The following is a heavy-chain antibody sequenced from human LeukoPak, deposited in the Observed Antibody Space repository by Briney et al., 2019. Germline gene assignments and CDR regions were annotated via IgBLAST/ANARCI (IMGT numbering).Heavy chain of an antibody. CDR2: IYPGDSDT. J-gene: IGHJ6*02. D-gene: IGHD2-21*02. CDR3: ARHRVVTASNYYYYGMDV. Sequence: GESLKISCKGSGYSFTSYWIGWVRQMPGKGLEWMGIIYPGDSDTRYSPSFQGQVTISADKSIITAYLQWSSLKASDTAMYYCARHRVVTASNYYYYGMDVWGQGTTVTVSS. CDR1: GYSFTSYW. V-gene: IGHV5-51*01.